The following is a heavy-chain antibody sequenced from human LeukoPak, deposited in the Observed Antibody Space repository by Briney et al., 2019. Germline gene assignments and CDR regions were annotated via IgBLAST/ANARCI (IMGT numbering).Heavy chain of an antibody. CDR3: ARDHSYGGKIPLFDY. J-gene: IGHJ4*02. V-gene: IGHV3-33*01. D-gene: IGHD4-23*01. Sequence: PGGSLRLSCAASGFIFSSYGMHWVRQAPGKGLEWVAVIWYDGSNEYYADSVKGRFTISRDNSKNTLYLQMISLRAEDTAVYYCARDHSYGGKIPLFDYWGQGTLVTVPS. CDR1: GFIFSSYG. CDR2: IWYDGSNE.